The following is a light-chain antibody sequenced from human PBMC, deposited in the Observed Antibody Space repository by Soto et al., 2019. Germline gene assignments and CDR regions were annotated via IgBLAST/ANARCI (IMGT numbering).Light chain of an antibody. V-gene: IGKV1-39*01. J-gene: IGKJ1*01. Sequence: DIQMTQSPSSLSASVGDRVTITCRASQSISIYLNWYQQKAGRAPKLLIAAASSLQSGVPSRFSGSGSGTDFILTISSLQPEDFDTYYCQQSFSITSWTFGQGTKVDI. CDR3: QQSFSITSWT. CDR1: QSISIY. CDR2: AAS.